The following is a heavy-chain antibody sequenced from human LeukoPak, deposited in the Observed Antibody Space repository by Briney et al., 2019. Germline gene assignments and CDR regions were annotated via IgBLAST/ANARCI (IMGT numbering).Heavy chain of an antibody. CDR3: ARLGDFRYFDLEA. D-gene: IGHD3-9*01. CDR2: IFYTGST. V-gene: IGHV4-59*08. Sequence: PSETLSLTYTVSGGSITSNYWSWIRQPPGEGLEGIGYIFYTGSTTYNPSPKSRVTISVDTSKKQFSLKLTSVTAADTAVYYCARLGDFRYFDLEAWGQGTLVTVSS. CDR1: GGSITSNY. J-gene: IGHJ5*02.